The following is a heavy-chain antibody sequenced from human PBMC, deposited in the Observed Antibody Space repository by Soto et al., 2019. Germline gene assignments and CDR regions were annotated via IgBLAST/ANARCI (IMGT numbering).Heavy chain of an antibody. Sequence: PGGSLRLSCAASGFTFSSYDMHWVRQATGKGLEWVSAIGTAGDTYYPGSVKGRFTISRENAKNSLYLQMNSLRAGDTAVYYCARSSPPTYYDFWSGPYYYGIDVWCQGTTVTVSS. D-gene: IGHD3-3*01. J-gene: IGHJ6*02. CDR3: ARSSPPTYYDFWSGPYYYGIDV. CDR1: GFTFSSYD. V-gene: IGHV3-13*01. CDR2: IGTAGDT.